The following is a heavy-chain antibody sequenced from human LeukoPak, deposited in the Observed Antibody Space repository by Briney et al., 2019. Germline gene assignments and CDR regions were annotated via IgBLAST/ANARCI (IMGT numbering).Heavy chain of an antibody. D-gene: IGHD6-19*01. CDR3: ARAAGTEEYYFDY. CDR1: GFTFTGYY. V-gene: IGHV3-11*04. J-gene: IGHJ4*02. CDR2: ISDSGDIV. Sequence: GGSLRLSCAASGFTFTGYYMSWVRQAPGMGLEWVSYISDSGDIVHYADSVKGRFTVSRDNAKNSLYLQMNSLRAEDTAVYYCARAAGTEEYYFDYWGQGTLVTVSS.